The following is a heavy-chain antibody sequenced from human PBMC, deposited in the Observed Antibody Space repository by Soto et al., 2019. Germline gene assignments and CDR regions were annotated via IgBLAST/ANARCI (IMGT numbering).Heavy chain of an antibody. CDR1: GYTFTGYY. CDR3: ARGADDIVVVYDAFDI. J-gene: IGHJ3*02. CDR2: MNPNSGNT. D-gene: IGHD2-15*01. Sequence: ASVKVSCKASGYTFTGYYLHWARQATGQGLEWMGWMNPNSGNTGYAQKFQGRVTMTRNTSISSAYMELSSLRSEDTAVYYCARGADDIVVVYDAFDIWGQGTMVTVSS. V-gene: IGHV1-8*02.